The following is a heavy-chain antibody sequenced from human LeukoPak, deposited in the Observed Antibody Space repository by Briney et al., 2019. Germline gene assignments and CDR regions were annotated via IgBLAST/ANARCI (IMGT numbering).Heavy chain of an antibody. D-gene: IGHD3-10*01. CDR2: IKQDGSEK. J-gene: IGHJ4*02. V-gene: IGHV3-7*03. CDR3: AKGRLSLLWFGELF. Sequence: GGSLRLSCAASGFTFSSYWMSWVRQAPGKGLEWVANIKQDGSEKYYVDSVKGRFTISRDNAKNSLYLQMNSLRAEDTAVYYCAKGRLSLLWFGELFWGQGTLVTVSS. CDR1: GFTFSSYW.